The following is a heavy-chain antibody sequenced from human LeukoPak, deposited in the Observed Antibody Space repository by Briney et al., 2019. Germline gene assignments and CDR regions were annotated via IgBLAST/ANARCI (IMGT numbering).Heavy chain of an antibody. CDR3: ARVTLGYSGYDSFDY. J-gene: IGHJ4*02. Sequence: SVKVSCKASGGTFISYAISWVRQAPGQGLEWMGGIIPIFGTANYAQKFQGRVTITADESTSTAYMELSSLRSEDTAVYYCARVTLGYSGYDSFDYWGRGTLVTVSS. CDR2: IIPIFGTA. CDR1: GGTFISYA. V-gene: IGHV1-69*13. D-gene: IGHD5-12*01.